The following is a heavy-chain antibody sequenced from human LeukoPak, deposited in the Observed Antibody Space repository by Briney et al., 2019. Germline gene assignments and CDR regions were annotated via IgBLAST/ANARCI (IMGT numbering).Heavy chain of an antibody. CDR3: ARVETERPDWFDP. CDR2: INHSGST. Sequence: PSETLSLTCAVSGGSFSGYYWSWIRQPPGKGLEWMGEINHSGSTNYNPSLKSRVTISVDTSKNQFSLKLSSVTAADTAVYYCARVETERPDWFDPWGQGTLVTVSS. J-gene: IGHJ5*02. V-gene: IGHV4-34*01. CDR1: GGSFSGYY. D-gene: IGHD4-23*01.